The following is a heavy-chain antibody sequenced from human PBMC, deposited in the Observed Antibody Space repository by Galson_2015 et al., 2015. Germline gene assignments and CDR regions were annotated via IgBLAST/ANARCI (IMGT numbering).Heavy chain of an antibody. J-gene: IGHJ4*02. D-gene: IGHD1-7*01. CDR1: GRFFSRHG. CDR2: IIPIFEKT. CDR3: ARSDGAGWHYHFDS. Sequence: SVKVSCKASGRFFSRHGMSWLRQAPGQGLEWIGGIIPIFEKTLYAQKFQGRVTITAYKSTTTAYMELRSLRADDTAVYYCARSDGAGWHYHFDSWGQGTVVTVSP. V-gene: IGHV1-69*06.